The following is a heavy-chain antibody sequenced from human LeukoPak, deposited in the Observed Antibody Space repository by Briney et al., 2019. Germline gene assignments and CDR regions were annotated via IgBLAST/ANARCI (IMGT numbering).Heavy chain of an antibody. D-gene: IGHD2-2*01. CDR3: ARHYCSSTSCTFDY. J-gene: IGHJ4*02. CDR2: IYHSGST. V-gene: IGHV4-38-2*02. CDR1: GYSISSGYY. Sequence: SETLSLTCTVSGYSISSGYYWGWIRQPPGKGLEWIGSIYHSGSTYYNPSLKSRVTISVDTSKNQFSLKLSSVTAADTAVYYCARHYCSSTSCTFDYWGQGTLVTVSS.